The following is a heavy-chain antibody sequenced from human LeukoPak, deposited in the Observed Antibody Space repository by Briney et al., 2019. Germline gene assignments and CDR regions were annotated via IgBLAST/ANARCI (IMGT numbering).Heavy chain of an antibody. D-gene: IGHD2-15*01. CDR2: IWYDGSNK. J-gene: IGHJ3*02. CDR3: ARTYCSGGSCYPDDAFDI. Sequence: PGGSLRLSCAASGFTFSSYGMLWVRQAPGKGREGVAVIWYDGSNKYYADSVKGRFTISRDNSKNTLYLQMNSLRAEDTAVYYCARTYCSGGSCYPDDAFDIWGQGTMVTVSS. CDR1: GFTFSSYG. V-gene: IGHV3-33*01.